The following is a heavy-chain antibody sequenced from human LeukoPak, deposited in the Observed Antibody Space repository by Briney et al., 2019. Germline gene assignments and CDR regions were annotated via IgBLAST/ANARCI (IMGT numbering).Heavy chain of an antibody. CDR1: GFTFSSYG. Sequence: GGSLRLSCAASGFTFSSYGMHWVRQAPGKGLEWVAVISYDGSNKYYADSVKGRFTISRDNSKNTLYLQMNSLRAGDTAVYYCAKDLVAVDADFWSGYYDYWGQGTLVTVSS. CDR3: AKDLVAVDADFWSGYYDY. CDR2: ISYDGSNK. V-gene: IGHV3-30*18. D-gene: IGHD3-3*01. J-gene: IGHJ4*02.